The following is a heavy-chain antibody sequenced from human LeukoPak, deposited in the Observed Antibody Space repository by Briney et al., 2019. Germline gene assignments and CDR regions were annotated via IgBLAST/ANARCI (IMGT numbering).Heavy chain of an antibody. D-gene: IGHD3-3*01. CDR1: GFTFSSYA. J-gene: IGHJ4*02. CDR2: ISGSGGST. CDR3: AKDPHFGVVIIPHFDY. Sequence: PGGSLRLXRAASGFTFSSYAMSWVRQAPGKVLEWVSAISGSGGSTYYADSVRGRFTISRDNSKNTLYLQMNSLRAEDTAVYYCAKDPHFGVVIIPHFDYWGQGTLVTVSS. V-gene: IGHV3-23*01.